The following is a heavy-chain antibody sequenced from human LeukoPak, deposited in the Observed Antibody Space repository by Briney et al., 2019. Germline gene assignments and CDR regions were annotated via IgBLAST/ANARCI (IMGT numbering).Heavy chain of an antibody. Sequence: SETLSLTCAVYGGSFSGYYWSWIRQPPGKGLEWIGEINHSGSTNYNPSLKSRVTISVDTSKNQFSLKLSSVTAADTAVYYCARVGGSYYRYGNWFDPWGQGTLVTVSS. CDR3: ARVGGSYYRYGNWFDP. CDR2: INHSGST. J-gene: IGHJ5*02. CDR1: GGSFSGYY. D-gene: IGHD1-26*01. V-gene: IGHV4-34*01.